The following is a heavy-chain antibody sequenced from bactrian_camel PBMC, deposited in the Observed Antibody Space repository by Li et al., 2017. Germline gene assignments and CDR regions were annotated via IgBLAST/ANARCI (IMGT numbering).Heavy chain of an antibody. Sequence: QLVESGGGSVQAGGSLRLSCVVSGYTYSGPTSGHCMGWFRQAPGQEREQVAAIDADGGATYADSVKGRFSISKDNAKNTLSLQMNSLTPEDTAMYYCAARPVNTRACVAGERYEFGYWGQGTQVTVS. CDR3: AARPVNTRACVAGERYEFGY. J-gene: IGHJ4*01. V-gene: IGHV3S55*01. CDR1: GYTYSGPT. D-gene: IGHD1*01. CDR2: IDADGGA.